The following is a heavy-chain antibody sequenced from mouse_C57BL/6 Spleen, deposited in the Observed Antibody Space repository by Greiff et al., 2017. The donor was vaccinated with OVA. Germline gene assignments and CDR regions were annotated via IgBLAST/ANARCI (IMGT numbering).Heavy chain of an antibody. D-gene: IGHD2-5*01. Sequence: VQLQQSGAELVKPGASVKLSCKASGYTFTSYWMHWVKQRPGQGLEWIGMIHPNSGSTNYNEKFKSKATLTVDKSSSTAYMQLSSLTSEDSAVYYCARDDSNTWFAYWGQGTLVTVSA. CDR3: ARDDSNTWFAY. CDR1: GYTFTSYW. CDR2: IHPNSGST. V-gene: IGHV1-64*01. J-gene: IGHJ3*01.